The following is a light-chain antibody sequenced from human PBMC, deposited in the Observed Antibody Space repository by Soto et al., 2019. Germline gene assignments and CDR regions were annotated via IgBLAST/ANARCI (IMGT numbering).Light chain of an antibody. J-gene: IGKJ4*01. CDR3: QQYSNWPLT. CDR2: DAS. Sequence: IVLTQSPATLSLSPGERATLSCRASQSLINFVAWYQHKPGQPPRLLIYDASKRATGIPARFSGSGSGTEFTLTINSLQSEDFAVYYCQQYSNWPLTFGGGTKVDIK. V-gene: IGKV3-11*01. CDR1: QSLINF.